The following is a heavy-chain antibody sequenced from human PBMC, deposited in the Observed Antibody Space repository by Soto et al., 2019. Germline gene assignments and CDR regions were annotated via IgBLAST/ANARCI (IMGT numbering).Heavy chain of an antibody. CDR3: AKERRDDYSSHPTDY. J-gene: IGHJ4*02. CDR1: VFTCISYG. D-gene: IGHD2-15*01. V-gene: IGHV3-30*18. Sequence: GSLRLSGAASVFTCISYGMHWVRQAPGKGLEWVAVISYDGSNKYYADSVKGRFTISRDNSKNTLYLQMNSLRAEDTAVYYCAKERRDDYSSHPTDYWGQGTLVTVS. CDR2: ISYDGSNK.